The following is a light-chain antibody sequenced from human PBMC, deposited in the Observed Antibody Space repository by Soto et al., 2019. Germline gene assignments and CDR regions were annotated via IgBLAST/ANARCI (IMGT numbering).Light chain of an antibody. CDR1: QSISSW. J-gene: IGKJ2*02. Sequence: DIQMTQSPSTLSASVGDRVTITCRASQSISSWLAWYQQKPGKAPKLLIYDASSLESGVPSRFSGSGSGTEFTLTISSLEPEDFAVYYCQQRGKWPSTFGPGTKVEMK. CDR3: QQRGKWPST. V-gene: IGKV1-5*01. CDR2: DAS.